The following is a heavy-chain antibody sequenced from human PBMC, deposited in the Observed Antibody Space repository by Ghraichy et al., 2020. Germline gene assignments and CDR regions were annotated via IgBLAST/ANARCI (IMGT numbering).Heavy chain of an antibody. V-gene: IGHV1-2*04. D-gene: IGHD3-22*01. CDR2: INPNSGGT. J-gene: IGHJ2*01. Sequence: ASVKVSCKASGYTFTGYYIHWVRQAPGQGLEWMGWINPNSGGTNYAQKFQGWVTMTRDTSISTAYMELSRLRSDDTAVYYCARAKKYYDSSGYYTIYFDLWGRGTLVTVSS. CDR3: ARAKKYYDSSGYYTIYFDL. CDR1: GYTFTGYY.